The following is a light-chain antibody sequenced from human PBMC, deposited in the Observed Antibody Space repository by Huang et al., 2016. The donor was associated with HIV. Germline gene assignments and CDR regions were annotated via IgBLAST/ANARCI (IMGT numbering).Light chain of an antibody. J-gene: IGKJ1*01. Sequence: DIVLAQSPAPLAVSLGERATLTCTSSQSLFSTSTDQDYLVWFQQKPGQPPMSLLFWSSTREVAVPDRFNGSGSGTHSTLTIGNLEADDTARYYCQQYYASPQTFGHGTRV. V-gene: IGKV4-1*01. CDR3: QQYYASPQT. CDR1: QSLFSTSTDQDY. CDR2: WSS.